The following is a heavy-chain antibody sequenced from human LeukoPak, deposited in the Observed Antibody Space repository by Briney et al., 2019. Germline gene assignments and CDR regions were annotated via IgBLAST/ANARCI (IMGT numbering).Heavy chain of an antibody. Sequence: PGGSLRLSCAASGFTFSSYAMSWVRQAPGKGLEWVSAISGSGGSTYYADSVKGRFTISRDNSKNTLYLQMNSLRAEDTAVYYCAEVSNWNYVYFDYWGQGTLVTVSS. CDR3: AEVSNWNYVYFDY. CDR2: ISGSGGST. V-gene: IGHV3-23*01. D-gene: IGHD1-7*01. J-gene: IGHJ4*02. CDR1: GFTFSSYA.